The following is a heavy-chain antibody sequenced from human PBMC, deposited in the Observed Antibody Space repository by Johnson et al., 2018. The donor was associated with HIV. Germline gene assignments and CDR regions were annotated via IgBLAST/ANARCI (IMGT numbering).Heavy chain of an antibody. J-gene: IGHJ3*02. D-gene: IGHD2-21*02. Sequence: QVQLVESGGGLVQPGRSLRLSCAASGFTFSDYYMSWIRQAPGEGLEWISYISSGGGSILYADSVKDRFTISRDNAQNSLFLQMNSVRAEEPALYYCARGIRGVVVTADDAFAIWGQGTMVTVSS. V-gene: IGHV3-11*01. CDR3: ARGIRGVVVTADDAFAI. CDR2: ISSGGGSI. CDR1: GFTFSDYY.